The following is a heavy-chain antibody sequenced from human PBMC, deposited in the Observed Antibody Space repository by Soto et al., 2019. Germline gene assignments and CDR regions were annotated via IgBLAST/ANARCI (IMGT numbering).Heavy chain of an antibody. D-gene: IGHD3-10*01. Sequence: QVQLVQSGAEVKKPGSSVKVSCKASGDTFNFYTISWVRQAPGQGLECMGRIIPMLGMSNYAQKFQDRVTIIADKSTSTAYMQLSSLRSEDTAIYYCATSYGSGSRPFDYWGQGTLVTVSS. V-gene: IGHV1-69*02. CDR2: IIPMLGMS. CDR3: ATSYGSGSRPFDY. CDR1: GDTFNFYT. J-gene: IGHJ4*02.